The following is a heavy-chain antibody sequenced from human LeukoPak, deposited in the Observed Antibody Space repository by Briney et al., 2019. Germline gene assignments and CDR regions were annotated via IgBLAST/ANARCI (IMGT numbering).Heavy chain of an antibody. D-gene: IGHD3-16*02. V-gene: IGHV3-30*18. J-gene: IGHJ4*02. CDR3: AKCMITFGGVIVILDY. CDR1: GFTFSSYW. Sequence: GGSLRLSCAVSGFTFSSYWMHWVRQAPGKGLEWVAVISYDGSNKYYADSVKGRFTISRDNSKNTLYLQMNSLRAEDTAVYYCAKCMITFGGVIVILDYWGQGTLVTVSS. CDR2: ISYDGSNK.